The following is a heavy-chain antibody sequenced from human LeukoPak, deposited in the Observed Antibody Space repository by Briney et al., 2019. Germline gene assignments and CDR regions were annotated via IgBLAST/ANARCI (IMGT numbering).Heavy chain of an antibody. Sequence: SETLSLTCAVSGGSISSSNWWSWVRQPPGKGLEWIGEINHSGSTNYNPSLKSRVTISVDTSKNQFSLKLSSVTAADTAVYYCARRSSGSYLQYWGQGTLVTVSS. J-gene: IGHJ4*02. D-gene: IGHD1-26*01. CDR3: ARRSSGSYLQY. V-gene: IGHV4-4*02. CDR1: GGSISSSNW. CDR2: INHSGST.